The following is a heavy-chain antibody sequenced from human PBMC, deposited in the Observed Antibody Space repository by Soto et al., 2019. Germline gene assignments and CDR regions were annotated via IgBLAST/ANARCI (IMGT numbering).Heavy chain of an antibody. J-gene: IGHJ5*02. D-gene: IGHD3-3*01. CDR2: ISGSGGST. CDR3: AKVPHYDFWSDEENWFDP. V-gene: IGHV3-23*01. CDR1: GFTFSSYA. Sequence: PGGSLRLSCAASGFTFSSYAMSWVRQAPGKGLEWVSAISGSGGSTYYADSVEGRFTISRDNSKNTLYLQMNSLRAEDTAVYYCAKVPHYDFWSDEENWFDPWGQGTLVTVSS.